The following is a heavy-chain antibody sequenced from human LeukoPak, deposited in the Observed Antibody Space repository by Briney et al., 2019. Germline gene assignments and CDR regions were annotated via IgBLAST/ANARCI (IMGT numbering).Heavy chain of an antibody. CDR3: ARSDTAMAEDY. Sequence: PGGSLRLSCTASGFTFSSYTMNWVRQAPGKGLEWVSSISCSSRYIYYADSVKGRFTISRDSAKNSLYLQMNSLRAEDTAVYYCARSDTAMAEDYWGQGTLVTVSS. V-gene: IGHV3-21*01. J-gene: IGHJ4*02. D-gene: IGHD5-18*01. CDR2: ISCSSRYI. CDR1: GFTFSSYT.